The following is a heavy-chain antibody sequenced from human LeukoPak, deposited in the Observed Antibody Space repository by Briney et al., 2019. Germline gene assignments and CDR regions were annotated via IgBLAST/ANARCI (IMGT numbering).Heavy chain of an antibody. CDR2: INPSGGST. CDR3: ARETRMAELDY. D-gene: IGHD5-24*01. CDR1: GYTFTSYY. Sequence: ASVKVSCKASGYTFTSYYMHWVRQAPGQGLEWMGIINPSGGSTSYAQKFQGRVTMTRDMSTSTVYMELSSLRSEDTAMYYCARETRMAELDYWGQGTLVTVSS. J-gene: IGHJ4*02. V-gene: IGHV1-46*01.